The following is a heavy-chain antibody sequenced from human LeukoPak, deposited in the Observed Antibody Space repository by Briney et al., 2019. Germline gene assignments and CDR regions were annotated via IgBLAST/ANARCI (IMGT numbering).Heavy chain of an antibody. CDR1: GGSISSGGYY. Sequence: SQTLSLTCTVSGGSISSGGYYWSWIRQHPGKGLEWIGYIYYSGSTYYNPSLKSRVTISVDTSKNQFSLKLSSMTAADTAVYYCARGDLYDSSAPDYWGQGTLVTVSS. V-gene: IGHV4-31*03. CDR3: ARGDLYDSSAPDY. D-gene: IGHD3-22*01. CDR2: IYYSGST. J-gene: IGHJ4*02.